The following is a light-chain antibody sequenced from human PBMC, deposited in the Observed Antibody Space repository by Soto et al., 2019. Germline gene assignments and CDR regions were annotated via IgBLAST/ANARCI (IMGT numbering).Light chain of an antibody. Sequence: PGDRVTLSFRASPSVSSSYLTWYQQKPDQAPRLLIYDASNRATGIPARFSGSGSGTDFTLTISRLEPEDFAVYYCQQYGSSPRTFGQGTKVDI. J-gene: IGKJ1*01. CDR1: PSVSSSY. CDR2: DAS. CDR3: QQYGSSPRT. V-gene: IGKV3-20*01.